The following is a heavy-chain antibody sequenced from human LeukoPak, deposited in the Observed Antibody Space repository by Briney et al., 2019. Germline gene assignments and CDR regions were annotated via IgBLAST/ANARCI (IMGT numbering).Heavy chain of an antibody. CDR3: AKYPRDGSGSFDY. J-gene: IGHJ4*02. D-gene: IGHD3-10*01. CDR1: GFTFSSYA. Sequence: GGSLRLSCAASGFTFSSYAMSWVRQAPGKGLEWVSAISGSGGSTYYADSVKGRFTISRDNSKNTLYLQVNSLRAEDTAVYYCAKYPRDGSGSFDYWGQGTLVTVSS. V-gene: IGHV3-23*01. CDR2: ISGSGGST.